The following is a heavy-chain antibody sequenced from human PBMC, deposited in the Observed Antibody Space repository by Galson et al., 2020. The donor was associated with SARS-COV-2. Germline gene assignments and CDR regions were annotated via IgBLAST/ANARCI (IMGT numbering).Heavy chain of an antibody. CDR3: ARAYDFRSGFDY. Sequence: PGGSLRLSCASSGFAFNTYNMNWVRQAPGKGLEWVSGMTTRDYIFYADSVRGRFTISRDDATSSLFLQMNSLTVDDTAIYYCARAYDFRSGFDYWGQGALVTVSS. J-gene: IGHJ4*02. V-gene: IGHV3-21*06. CDR1: GFAFNTYN. D-gene: IGHD3-3*01. CDR2: MTTRDYI.